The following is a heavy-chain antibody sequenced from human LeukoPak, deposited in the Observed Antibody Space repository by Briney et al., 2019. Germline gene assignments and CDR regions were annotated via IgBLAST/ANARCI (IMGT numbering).Heavy chain of an antibody. V-gene: IGHV4-59*01. CDR2: IYYNGNT. D-gene: IGHD2-2*01. Sequence: SEALSLTCTVSGVSINNYYWSWIRQPPGKGPEWIGYIYYNGNTNNNPSLKSRVTISIDTSKTQLSLNLRSVTAADTAVYYCARVAGYCAGPTCYAFYFDYWGQGTLVTVSS. CDR3: ARVAGYCAGPTCYAFYFDY. CDR1: GVSINNYY. J-gene: IGHJ4*02.